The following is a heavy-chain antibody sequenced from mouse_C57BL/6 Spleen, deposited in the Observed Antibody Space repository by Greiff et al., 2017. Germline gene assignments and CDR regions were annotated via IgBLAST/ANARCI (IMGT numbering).Heavy chain of an antibody. CDR3: ARGLTGRYFDV. J-gene: IGHJ1*03. CDR2: ISDGGSYT. D-gene: IGHD4-1*01. CDR1: GFTFSSYA. Sequence: EVQLVESGGGLVKPGGSLKLSCAASGFTFSSYAMSWVRQTPEKRLEWVATISDGGSYTYYPDNVKGRFTISRDNAKNNLYLQMSHLKSEDTAMYYCARGLTGRYFDVWGTGTTVTVSS. V-gene: IGHV5-4*01.